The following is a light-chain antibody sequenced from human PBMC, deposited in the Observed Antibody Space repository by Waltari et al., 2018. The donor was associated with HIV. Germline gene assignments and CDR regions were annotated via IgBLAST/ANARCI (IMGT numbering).Light chain of an antibody. CDR2: GAS. CDR1: QSISIY. CDR3: QQSYRSPLT. J-gene: IGKJ4*01. Sequence: DIQMTQSPSSLSASIGARGNIPCQASQSISIYLVWYQQKPRKAPKLLITGASSVQSRGPSRFSGSGSGTDFTLTISSLQPEDFATYYCQQSYRSPLTFGGGTKVEIK. V-gene: IGKV1-39*01.